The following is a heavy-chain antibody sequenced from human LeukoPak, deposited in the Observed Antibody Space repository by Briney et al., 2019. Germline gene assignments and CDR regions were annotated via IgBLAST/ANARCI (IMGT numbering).Heavy chain of an antibody. J-gene: IGHJ4*02. CDR3: ARLNWQLDHYFDY. V-gene: IGHV3-74*01. D-gene: IGHD6-6*01. CDR2: INSDGSGA. Sequence: GGSLRLSCAASGFSFSTYWMHWVRQAPGKGLVWVSRINSDGSGADYADSVKGRFSISRDNGKNTVYLQMNSLRAEDTAVYYCARLNWQLDHYFDYWGQGTPVTVSS. CDR1: GFSFSTYW.